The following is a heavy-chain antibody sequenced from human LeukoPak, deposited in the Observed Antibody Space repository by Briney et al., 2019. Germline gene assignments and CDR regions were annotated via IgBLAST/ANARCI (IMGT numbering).Heavy chain of an antibody. D-gene: IGHD6-19*01. V-gene: IGHV3-30-3*01. Sequence: GRSLRLSCAASGFTFSSYAMHWVRQAPGKGLEWVAVISYDGSNKYYADSVKGRFTISRDNSKNTLYLQMNSLRAEDTAVYYCARFYDTGWYGHFDYWGQGALVAVSS. CDR3: ARFYDTGWYGHFDY. CDR2: ISYDGSNK. J-gene: IGHJ4*02. CDR1: GFTFSSYA.